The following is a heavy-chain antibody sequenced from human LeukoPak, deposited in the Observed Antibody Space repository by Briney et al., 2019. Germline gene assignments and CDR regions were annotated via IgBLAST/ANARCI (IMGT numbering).Heavy chain of an antibody. CDR3: ARKSGSINWFDP. CDR1: GYTFTGYY. Sequence: ASVKVSCKASGYTFTGYYMHWVRQAPGQGLEWMGRINPNSGGTNYAQKFQGRVTMTRDTSISQAYMELSRLRSDDTAVYYCARKSGSINWFDPWGQGTLVTVSS. D-gene: IGHD1-26*01. V-gene: IGHV1-2*06. J-gene: IGHJ5*02. CDR2: INPNSGGT.